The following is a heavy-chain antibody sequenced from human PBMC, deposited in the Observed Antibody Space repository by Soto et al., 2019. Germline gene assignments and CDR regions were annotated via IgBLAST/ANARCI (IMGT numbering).Heavy chain of an antibody. CDR2: IQSGGPT. Sequence: GGSLRLSCAASGFTVSSKYMSWVRQAPGKGLEWVSLIQSGGPTYYADSVKGRFTISRDTSENTVHLQMDSLRAEDTAVYYCARDDVLCDGDRCYGVPLDVRGKGTTVTVSS. D-gene: IGHD2-21*01. CDR3: ARDDVLCDGDRCYGVPLDV. V-gene: IGHV3-66*01. CDR1: GFTVSSKY. J-gene: IGHJ6*04.